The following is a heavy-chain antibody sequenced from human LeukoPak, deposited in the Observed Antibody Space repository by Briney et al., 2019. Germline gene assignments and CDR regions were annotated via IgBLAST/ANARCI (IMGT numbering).Heavy chain of an antibody. Sequence: SETLSLTCTVSGGSISSYYWSWIRQPPGKGLEWMGYIYYSGITNYNPPLKSRVTISVDTSKNQFTLKLSSVTAADTAVYYCARGRSDFWSGYDLGDWGQGTLVTVSS. J-gene: IGHJ4*02. CDR1: GGSISSYY. D-gene: IGHD3-3*01. CDR3: ARGRSDFWSGYDLGD. CDR2: IYYSGIT. V-gene: IGHV4-59*01.